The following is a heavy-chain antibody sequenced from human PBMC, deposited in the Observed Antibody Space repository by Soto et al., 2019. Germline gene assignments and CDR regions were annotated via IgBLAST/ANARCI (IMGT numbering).Heavy chain of an antibody. V-gene: IGHV3-23*04. J-gene: IGHJ4*02. CDR1: GFTFSLSA. Sequence: EVQLVESGGGFVQPGESLRLSCAASGFTFSLSAMSWVRQAPGRGLEWVSSISGGGSSTDYAESVKGRFTISRDNSKNTVHLQMNSLRADDTAVYYCAKGPEYDILTGCDFWGRGALVTVSS. CDR2: ISGGGSST. CDR3: AKGPEYDILTGCDF. D-gene: IGHD3-9*01.